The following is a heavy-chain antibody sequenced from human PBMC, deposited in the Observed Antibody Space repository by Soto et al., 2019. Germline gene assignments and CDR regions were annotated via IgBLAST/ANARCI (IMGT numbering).Heavy chain of an antibody. V-gene: IGHV3-23*01. CDR1: GFTFSSYA. CDR2: ISGSAGST. CDR3: AKDAAANDYYYMDV. J-gene: IGHJ6*03. Sequence: GGSLRLSCAASGFTFSSYAMSWVRQAPGKGLEWVSAISGSAGSTYNADSVKGRFTISRDNSKNTLYLQMNSLRAEDTAVYYCAKDAAANDYYYMDVGGKGTTVTGSS. D-gene: IGHD6-13*01.